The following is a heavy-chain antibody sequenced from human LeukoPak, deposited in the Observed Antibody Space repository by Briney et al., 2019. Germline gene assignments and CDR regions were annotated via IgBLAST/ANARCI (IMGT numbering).Heavy chain of an antibody. Sequence: PGGSLRLSCAASGFTFRSYSMNWVRQAPGKGLEWVSSISSSSRYIYYADSMKGRFTISRDNSKNSLYLQMNSLRAEDTAVYYCATDQSRGGYWFDPWGQGTLVTVSS. V-gene: IGHV3-21*06. J-gene: IGHJ5*02. CDR2: ISSSSRYI. CDR1: GFTFRSYS. CDR3: ATDQSRGGYWFDP.